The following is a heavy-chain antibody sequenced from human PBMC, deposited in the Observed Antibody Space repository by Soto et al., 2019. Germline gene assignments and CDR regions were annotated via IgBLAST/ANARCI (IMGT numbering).Heavy chain of an antibody. V-gene: IGHV4-34*01. CDR1: GGSFSGYY. CDR3: ARFDVAAAGNDY. CDR2: INHSGST. Sequence: SETLSLTCAVYGGSFSGYYWSWIRQPPGKGLEWIGEINHSGSTNYNPSLKSRVTISEDTSKNQFSLKLSSVTAADTAVYYCARFDVAAAGNDYWGQGTLVTVSS. J-gene: IGHJ4*02. D-gene: IGHD6-13*01.